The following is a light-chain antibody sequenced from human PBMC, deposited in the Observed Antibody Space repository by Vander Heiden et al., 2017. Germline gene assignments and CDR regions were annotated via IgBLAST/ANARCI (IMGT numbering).Light chain of an antibody. CDR2: QDS. Sequence: SYELTQPPSVSVSTGQTASIPCSGDKLGDKYACWYQQKPGQSPVLVIYQDSKRPSGIPERFSGSNSGNTATLTISGTQAMDEADYYCQAWDSSTVVFGGGTKLTVL. J-gene: IGLJ2*01. V-gene: IGLV3-1*01. CDR3: QAWDSSTVV. CDR1: KLGDKY.